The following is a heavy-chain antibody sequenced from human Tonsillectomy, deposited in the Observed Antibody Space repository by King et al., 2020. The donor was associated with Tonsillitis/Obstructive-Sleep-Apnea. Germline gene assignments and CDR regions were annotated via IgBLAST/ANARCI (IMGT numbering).Heavy chain of an antibody. J-gene: IGHJ3*02. CDR3: ARVEYVPDAFDI. V-gene: IGHV4-4*02. Sequence: QLQESVPGLVKPSGTLSLTCAVSGGSISSSDWWSWVRQPPGKGLEWLGEIYHSGSNTYNPSPRSRVTISVDKSKNQFSLKLTSVTAADTAVYYCARVEYVPDAFDIWGQGTMVSVSS. CDR2: IYHSGSN. D-gene: IGHD2/OR15-2a*01. CDR1: GGSISSSDW.